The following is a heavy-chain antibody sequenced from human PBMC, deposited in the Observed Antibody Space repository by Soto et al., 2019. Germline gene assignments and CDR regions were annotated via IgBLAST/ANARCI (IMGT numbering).Heavy chain of an antibody. CDR3: AKDSGGGWFGEFEHFDY. CDR2: ISWNSGSI. V-gene: IGHV3-9*01. D-gene: IGHD3-10*01. J-gene: IGHJ4*02. Sequence: EVQLVESGGGLVQPGRSLRRSCAASGFTFDDYAMHWVRQAPGKGLEWVSGISWNSGSIGYADSVKGRFTISRDNAKNSLYLQTNSLRAEDTALYYCAKDSGGGWFGEFEHFDYWGQGTLVTVSS. CDR1: GFTFDDYA.